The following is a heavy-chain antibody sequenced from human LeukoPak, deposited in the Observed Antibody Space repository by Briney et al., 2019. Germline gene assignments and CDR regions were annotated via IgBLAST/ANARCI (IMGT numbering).Heavy chain of an antibody. D-gene: IGHD6-19*01. Sequence: GGSLRLSCAASGFTFRSYGMHWVRQAPGKGLEWVAVIWYDGSNKYYADSVKGRFTVSRDNSKNTLYLQMNSLRAEVTAVYYCATAVASSSGWYADYWGQGTLVTASS. CDR3: ATAVASSSGWYADY. J-gene: IGHJ4*02. V-gene: IGHV3-33*01. CDR2: IWYDGSNK. CDR1: GFTFRSYG.